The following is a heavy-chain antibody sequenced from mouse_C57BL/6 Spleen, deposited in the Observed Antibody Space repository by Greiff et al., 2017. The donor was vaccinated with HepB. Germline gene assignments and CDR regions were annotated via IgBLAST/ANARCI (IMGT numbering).Heavy chain of an antibody. CDR1: GYTFTDYY. V-gene: IGHV1-26*01. Sequence: VQLQQSGPELVKPGASVKISCKASGYTFTDYYMNWVKQSHGKSLEWIGDINPNNGGTSYNQKFKGKATLTVDKSSSTAYMELRSLTSEDSAVYYCARMIYYGNFYFDYWGQGTTLTVSS. CDR3: ARMIYYGNFYFDY. CDR2: INPNNGGT. J-gene: IGHJ2*01. D-gene: IGHD2-1*01.